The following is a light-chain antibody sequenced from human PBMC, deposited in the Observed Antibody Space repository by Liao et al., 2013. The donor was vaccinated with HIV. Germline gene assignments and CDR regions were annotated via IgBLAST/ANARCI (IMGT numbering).Light chain of an antibody. CDR3: QAWDSYTVAV. V-gene: IGLV3-1*01. CDR2: QDN. J-gene: IGLJ2*01. CDR1: KLGDEY. Sequence: SYELTQPPSVSVSPGQTASITCSGDKLGDEYASWYQQKPGQSPVLVIYQDNKRLSKIPERFSGSNSGNTATLTISGTQAMDEADYYCQAWDSYTVAVFGGGTKLTVL.